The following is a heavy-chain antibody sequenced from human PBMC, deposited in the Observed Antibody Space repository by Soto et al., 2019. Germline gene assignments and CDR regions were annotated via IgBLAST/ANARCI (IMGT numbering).Heavy chain of an antibody. V-gene: IGHV6-1*01. Sequence: SQTLSLTWATAWDSVSSNSAAWNWIRQSPSRGLEWLGRTYYRSKWYNDYAVSVKSRITINPDTSKNQFSLQLNSVTPEDTAVYYCARQWVVRGNYGMDVWGQGTTVTFSS. J-gene: IGHJ6*02. CDR3: ARQWVVRGNYGMDV. CDR1: WDSVSSNSAA. CDR2: TYYRSKWYN. D-gene: IGHD3-10*01.